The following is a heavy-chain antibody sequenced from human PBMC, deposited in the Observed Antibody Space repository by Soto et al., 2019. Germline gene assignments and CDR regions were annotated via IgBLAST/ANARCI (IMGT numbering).Heavy chain of an antibody. Sequence: GGSLRLSCAASGFTFDDYAMHWVRQAPGKGLEWVSGISWNSGSIGYANSVKGRFTISRDNAKNSLYLQMNSLRAEDTALYYCAKGYIFSHYYFDYWGQGTLVTVSS. D-gene: IGHD3-3*02. V-gene: IGHV3-9*01. CDR2: ISWNSGSI. J-gene: IGHJ4*02. CDR1: GFTFDDYA. CDR3: AKGYIFSHYYFDY.